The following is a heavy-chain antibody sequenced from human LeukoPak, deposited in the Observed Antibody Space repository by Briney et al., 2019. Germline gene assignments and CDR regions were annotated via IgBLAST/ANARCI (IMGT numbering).Heavy chain of an antibody. J-gene: IGHJ4*02. Sequence: GGSLRLSWAASGFIFSDYYMSWIRQAPGKGLEWVSYISSSGTTIYYADSVKGRFTISRDNAKNSLYLQMNSLRAEDTAVYYCARKDYGSGSHDYWGQGTLVTVSS. CDR1: GFIFSDYY. V-gene: IGHV3-11*01. CDR2: ISSSGTTI. CDR3: ARKDYGSGSHDY. D-gene: IGHD3-10*01.